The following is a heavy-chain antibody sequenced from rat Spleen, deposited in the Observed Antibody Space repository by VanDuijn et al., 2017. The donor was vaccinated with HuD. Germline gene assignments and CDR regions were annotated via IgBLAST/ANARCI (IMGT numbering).Heavy chain of an antibody. D-gene: IGHD1-11*01. CDR2: ISTGGGNT. CDR3: AKDMGWYTEGIVRPYWYFDF. CDR1: GFTYSNYV. V-gene: IGHV5S13*01. J-gene: IGHJ1*01. Sequence: EVQLVESGGGLVQPGRSLKLSCAASGFTYSNYVMAWVRQAPTKGLEWVASISTGGGNTYYRDSVKGRFTISRDNAKNTLYLQMDSLRSEDTATYYCAKDMGWYTEGIVRPYWYFDFWGPGTMVTVSS.